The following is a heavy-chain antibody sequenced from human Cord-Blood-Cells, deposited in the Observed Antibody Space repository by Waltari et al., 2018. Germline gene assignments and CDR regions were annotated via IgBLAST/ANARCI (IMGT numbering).Heavy chain of an antibody. CDR2: IKPTSGGT. CDR3: ARDQGSSCYDY. V-gene: IGHV1-2*02. CDR1: GYTFTGYY. D-gene: IGHD2-2*01. Sequence: QVQLVQSGAEVKKPGASVKVSCKASGYTFTGYYMHWVRQAPGQGLEWMGWIKPTSGGTNYAQKFQGRGTMTRETAISTAYMGLSRLRSDDTAVYYCARDQGSSCYDYWGQGTLVTVSS. J-gene: IGHJ4*02.